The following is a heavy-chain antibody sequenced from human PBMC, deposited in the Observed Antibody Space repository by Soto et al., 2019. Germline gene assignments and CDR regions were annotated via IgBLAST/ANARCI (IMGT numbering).Heavy chain of an antibody. Sequence: ASVKVSCKASGGTFSSYAISWVRQAPGQGLEWMGGIIPIFGTANYAQKFQGRVTITADESTSTAYMELSSLRSEDTAVYYCARRGGVVVPAATYYYYGMDVWGQGTTVTVSS. CDR2: IIPIFGTA. V-gene: IGHV1-69*13. J-gene: IGHJ6*02. D-gene: IGHD2-2*01. CDR3: ARRGGVVVPAATYYYYGMDV. CDR1: GGTFSSYA.